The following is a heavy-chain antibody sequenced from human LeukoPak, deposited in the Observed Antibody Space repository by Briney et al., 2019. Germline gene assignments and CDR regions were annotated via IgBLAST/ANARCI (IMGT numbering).Heavy chain of an antibody. D-gene: IGHD2-2*01. V-gene: IGHV1-69*13. CDR3: ARGPSPPIVVVPLYFQH. CDR1: GGTFSSYA. Sequence: SVKVSCKASGGTFSSYAISWVRQAPGQGLEWMGGIIPIFGTANYAQKFQGRVTITADESTSTAYMELSSLRSEDTAVYYCARGPSPPIVVVPLYFQHWGQGTLVTVSS. CDR2: IIPIFGTA. J-gene: IGHJ1*01.